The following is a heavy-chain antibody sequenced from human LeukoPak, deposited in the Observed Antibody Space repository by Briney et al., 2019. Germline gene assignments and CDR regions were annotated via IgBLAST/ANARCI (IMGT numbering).Heavy chain of an antibody. Sequence: SETLSLTCAVYGGSFSGYYWSWIRQPPGKGLEWIGEINHSGSTNYNPSLKSRVTISVDTSKNQFSLKLSFVTAADTAVYYCARGYSGYEAYWFDPWGQGTLVTVSS. CDR1: GGSFSGYY. V-gene: IGHV4-34*01. J-gene: IGHJ5*02. D-gene: IGHD5-12*01. CDR3: ARGYSGYEAYWFDP. CDR2: INHSGST.